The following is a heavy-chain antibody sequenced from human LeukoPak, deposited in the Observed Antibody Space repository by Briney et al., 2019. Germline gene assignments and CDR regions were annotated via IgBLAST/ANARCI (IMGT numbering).Heavy chain of an antibody. CDR3: ARDMTGSGWNDAFDI. Sequence: SETLSLTCTVSGGSISSYYWSWIRQPPGKGLEWIGRIYSSGSSKFNPSLKSRVTISIDTSKNQFSLNLSSVTAADTAVYYCARDMTGSGWNDAFDIWGQGTMVTVSS. J-gene: IGHJ3*02. CDR1: GGSISSYY. D-gene: IGHD6-19*01. V-gene: IGHV4-4*08. CDR2: IYSSGSS.